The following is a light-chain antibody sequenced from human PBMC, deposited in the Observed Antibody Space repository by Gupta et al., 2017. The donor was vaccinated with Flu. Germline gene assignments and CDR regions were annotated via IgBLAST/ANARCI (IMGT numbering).Light chain of an antibody. Sequence: EIVLPQSPATLSLSPGERATLSCRASQSVSSYLAWYQQKPGQAPRLLIYDASNRATGIPARFSGSGSGTDFTLTISSLEPEDLAVYYCQQRSNWPPEITFGQGTRLEIK. CDR1: QSVSSY. J-gene: IGKJ5*01. V-gene: IGKV3-11*01. CDR2: DAS. CDR3: QQRSNWPPEIT.